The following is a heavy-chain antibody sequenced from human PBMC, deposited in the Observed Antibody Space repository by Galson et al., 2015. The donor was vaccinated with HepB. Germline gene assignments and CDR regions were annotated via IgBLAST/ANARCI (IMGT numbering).Heavy chain of an antibody. CDR2: IYPGDSDT. J-gene: IGHJ6*02. V-gene: IGHV5-51*03. CDR1: GYSFTSYW. Sequence: QSGAEVKKPGESLRISCKGSGYSFTSYWISWVRQMPGKGLEWMGIIYPGDSDTRYSPSFQGQVTISADKSISTAYLQWSSLKASDTAMYYCARRRGYGYGYYGMDVWGQGTTVTVSS. D-gene: IGHD5-18*01. CDR3: ARRRGYGYGYYGMDV.